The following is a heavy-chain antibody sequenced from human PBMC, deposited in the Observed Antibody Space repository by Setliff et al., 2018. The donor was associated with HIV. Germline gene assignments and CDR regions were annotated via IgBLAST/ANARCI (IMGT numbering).Heavy chain of an antibody. CDR3: AREEYTQYYFDY. CDR2: ISYDGSNK. V-gene: IGHV3-30*04. J-gene: IGHJ4*02. Sequence: SLRLSCAASGFTFRNHAMHWVRQAPGKGLEWVAVISYDGSNKFYADSVKGRFTISRDNSKNTLYLQMNSLRAEDTAVYYCAREEYTQYYFDYWGQGTLVTVSS. D-gene: IGHD6-6*01. CDR1: GFTFRNHA.